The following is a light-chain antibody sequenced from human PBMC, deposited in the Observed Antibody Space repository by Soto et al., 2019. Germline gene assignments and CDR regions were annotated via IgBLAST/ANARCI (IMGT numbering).Light chain of an antibody. CDR2: GAS. CDR3: QQYGSSPPLT. CDR1: QSVSSNF. V-gene: IGKV3-20*01. Sequence: EIVLTQSPGTLSLSPGERATLSCRASQSVSSNFLAWYQQKPGQAPRLLIYGASSRATGIPDRFSSSGSGTDFTLTISRLEPEDFVVYYCQQYGSSPPLTFGGGTKVEIK. J-gene: IGKJ4*01.